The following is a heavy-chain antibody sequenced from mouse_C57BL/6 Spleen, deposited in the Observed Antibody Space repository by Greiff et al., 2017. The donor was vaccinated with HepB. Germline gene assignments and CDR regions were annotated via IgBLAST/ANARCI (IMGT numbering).Heavy chain of an antibody. D-gene: IGHD2-2*01. CDR2: IYPGDGDT. J-gene: IGHJ2*01. Sequence: QVHVKQSGAELVKPGASVKISCKASGYAFSSYWMNWVKQRPGKGLEWIGQIYPGDGDTNYHGKFKGKATLTADKSSSTAYMQLSSLTSEDSAVYFCARGLRRGYYFDYWGQGTTLTVAS. CDR1: GYAFSSYW. V-gene: IGHV1-80*01. CDR3: ARGLRRGYYFDY.